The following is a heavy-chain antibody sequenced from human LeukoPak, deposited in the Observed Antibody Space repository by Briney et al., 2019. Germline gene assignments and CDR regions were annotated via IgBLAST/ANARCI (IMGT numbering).Heavy chain of an antibody. CDR1: GFTFSSAW. CDR2: ISGSGGST. Sequence: GGSLRLSCAASGFTFSSAWMSWVRQAPGKGLEWVSAISGSGGSTYYADSVKGRFTISRDNSRNTLYLQMNSLRAEDTAVYYCAKASRGGATRNPFDYWGQGTLVTVSS. D-gene: IGHD1-26*01. CDR3: AKASRGGATRNPFDY. J-gene: IGHJ4*02. V-gene: IGHV3-23*01.